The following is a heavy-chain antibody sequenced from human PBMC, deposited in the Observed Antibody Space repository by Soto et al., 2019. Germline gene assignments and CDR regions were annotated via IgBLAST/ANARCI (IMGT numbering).Heavy chain of an antibody. J-gene: IGHJ4*02. D-gene: IGHD3-22*01. CDR1: GYTLTELS. Sequence: ASVKVSCKVSGYTLTELSMDWVRQAPGKGLEWMGGFDPEDGETIYAQKFQGRVTMTEDTSTDTAYMELSSLRSEDTAVYYCATDLHHYYDSSGYYGGFEYWGEVTLVTV. CDR3: ATDLHHYYDSSGYYGGFEY. V-gene: IGHV1-24*01. CDR2: FDPEDGET.